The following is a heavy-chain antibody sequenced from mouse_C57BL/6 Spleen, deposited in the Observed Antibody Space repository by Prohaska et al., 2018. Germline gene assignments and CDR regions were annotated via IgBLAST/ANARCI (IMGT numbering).Heavy chain of an antibody. CDR2: NNYDGSVI. J-gene: IGHJ1*03. CDR1: GFTFSGLW. D-gene: IGHD2-1*01. CDR3: MAHGNSTHRDS. Sequence: EVQLLETGGGLVQPGGSRGLSCEGSGFTFSGLWMSWVRQTPEKTLEWIGDNNYDGSVINYVQAIKNRLTIFRDNDRCSMYLQMINVRSEDTAALYFMAHGNSTHRDSWGSGTTITVS. V-gene: IGHV11-2*01.